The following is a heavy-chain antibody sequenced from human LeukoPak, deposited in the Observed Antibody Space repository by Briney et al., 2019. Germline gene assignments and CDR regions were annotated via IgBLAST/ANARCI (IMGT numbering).Heavy chain of an antibody. CDR3: ARHYGFGGPIDY. V-gene: IGHV5-51*01. CDR1: GYIFATYW. CDR2: IYPGESGA. Sequence: GESLKISCKGSGYIFATYWIGRVRQMPGKGLEWMGMIYPGESGARYSPSFQGQVTISVDKSISTAYLQWSSLKASDSGMFYCARHYGFGGPIDYWGQGTLVIVSS. J-gene: IGHJ4*02. D-gene: IGHD3-10*01.